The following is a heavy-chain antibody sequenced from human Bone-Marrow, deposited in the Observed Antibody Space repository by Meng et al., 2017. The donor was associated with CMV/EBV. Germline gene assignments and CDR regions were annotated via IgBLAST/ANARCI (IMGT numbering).Heavy chain of an antibody. CDR1: GFIFSDYY. Sequence: GESLKISCAASGFIFSDYYMSWIRQAPGKGLEWVSSISSSSSYIYYADSVKGRFTISRDNAKNSLYLQMNSLRAEDTAVYYCARDWGTTVTTLGNYYGMDVWGQGTTVTVSS. CDR2: ISSSSSYI. D-gene: IGHD4-17*01. V-gene: IGHV3-11*06. CDR3: ARDWGTTVTTLGNYYGMDV. J-gene: IGHJ6*02.